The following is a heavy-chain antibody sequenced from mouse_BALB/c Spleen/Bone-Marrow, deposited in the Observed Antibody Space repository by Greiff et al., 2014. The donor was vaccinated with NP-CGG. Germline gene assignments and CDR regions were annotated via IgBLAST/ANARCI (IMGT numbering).Heavy chain of an antibody. J-gene: IGHJ2*01. V-gene: IGHV1-54*01. D-gene: IGHD4-1*01. CDR3: ARLGRDYFDY. CDR1: GYAFTIYL. CDR2: INPGSGGS. Sequence: QVQLQQSGAELARPGTSVKVSCKASGYAFTIYLIERIKQRPGQGLEWIGVINPGSGGSNYNEKFKGKATLTADKSSSTAYMQLSNLTSDDSAVYFCARLGRDYFDYWGQGTTLTVSS.